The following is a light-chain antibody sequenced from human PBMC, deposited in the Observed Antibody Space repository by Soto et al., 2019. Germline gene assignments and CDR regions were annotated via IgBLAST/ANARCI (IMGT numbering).Light chain of an antibody. CDR3: QSYDGSLSGGV. CDR2: GNS. V-gene: IGLV1-40*01. Sequence: QSVLTQPPSVSGAPGQRVTISCTGSSSNIGAGYDVHWYQQLPGTAPKLLIYGNSNRPSRVPDRFSGSKSGTSASLAITGLKAEDEADYYCQSYDGSLSGGVFGGGTKLTV. CDR1: SSNIGAGYD. J-gene: IGLJ3*02.